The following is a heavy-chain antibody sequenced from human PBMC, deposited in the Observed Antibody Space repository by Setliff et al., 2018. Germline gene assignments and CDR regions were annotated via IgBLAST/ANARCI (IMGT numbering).Heavy chain of an antibody. J-gene: IGHJ5*02. Sequence: SETLSLTCAVYGGSFSGYYWSWIRQPPGKGLELIGEINHTGSTNYNPSLKSRVTISVDTSKNQFSLRLSTVTAADTAVYYCARGYCNSAGCFFAGWFDPWGQGTLVT. CDR3: ARGYCNSAGCFFAGWFDP. D-gene: IGHD2-2*01. V-gene: IGHV4-34*01. CDR1: GGSFSGYY. CDR2: INHTGST.